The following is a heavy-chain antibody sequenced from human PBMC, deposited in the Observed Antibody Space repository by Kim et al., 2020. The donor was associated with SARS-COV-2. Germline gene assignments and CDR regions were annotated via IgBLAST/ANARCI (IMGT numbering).Heavy chain of an antibody. D-gene: IGHD2-15*01. V-gene: IGHV3-66*01. CDR2: ISGGST. Sequence: GGSLRLSCAASGFTVSSNEMSWVRQAPGKGLEWVSSISGGSTYYADSRKGRFTISRDNSKNTLHLQMNSLRAEDTAVYYCKKDQFGSNRGYCSGGSCYPHYGDYYYFDYWGQGTLVTVSS. CDR1: GFTVSSNE. CDR3: KKDQFGSNRGYCSGGSCYPHYGDYYYFDY. J-gene: IGHJ4*02.